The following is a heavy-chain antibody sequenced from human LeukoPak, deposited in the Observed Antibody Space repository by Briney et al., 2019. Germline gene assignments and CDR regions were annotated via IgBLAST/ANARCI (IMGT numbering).Heavy chain of an antibody. J-gene: IGHJ6*03. CDR2: ISYDGSNK. CDR3: AKGDYGDYVGQYYYYMDV. V-gene: IGHV3-30*18. CDR1: GFTFSSYG. D-gene: IGHD4-17*01. Sequence: GGSLRLSCAASGFTFSSYGMHWVRQAPGKGLEWVAVISYDGSNKYYADSVKGRFTISRDNSKNTLYLQMNSLRAEDTAVYYCAKGDYGDYVGQYYYYMDVWGKGTTVTVSS.